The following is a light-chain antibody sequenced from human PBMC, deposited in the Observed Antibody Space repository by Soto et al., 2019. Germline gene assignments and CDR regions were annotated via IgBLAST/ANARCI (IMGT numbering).Light chain of an antibody. Sequence: QSVLTQPRSVSGSRGQSVTISCTGTGSDVGGFDSVSWYQQHPGKAPKLMIYDVSKRPSGVPDRFSGSKSGNTASLTISGLQAEDEADYYCCSYAGTYTYVFGTGTKVTVL. CDR1: GSDVGGFDS. CDR3: CSYAGTYTYV. V-gene: IGLV2-11*01. CDR2: DVS. J-gene: IGLJ1*01.